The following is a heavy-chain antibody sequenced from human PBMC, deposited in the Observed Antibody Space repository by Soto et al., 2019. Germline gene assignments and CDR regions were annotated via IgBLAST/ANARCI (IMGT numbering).Heavy chain of an antibody. CDR1: GFPLASYA. D-gene: IGHD3-22*01. J-gene: IGHJ4*02. V-gene: IGHV3-9*01. CDR2: INWNSDTI. Sequence: GGSPSLSCASSGFPLASYAMHLVRPARGKGLEWVSGINWNSDTIGYADSVKGRFTVSRDNAKGSLLLQMSSLRAEDTAVYFCAMSNSNDLYYHFESWGQGTPVTVSS. CDR3: AMSNSNDLYYHFES.